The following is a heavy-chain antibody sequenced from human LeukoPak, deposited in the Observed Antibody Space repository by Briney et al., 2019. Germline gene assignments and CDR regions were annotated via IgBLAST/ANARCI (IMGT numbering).Heavy chain of an antibody. J-gene: IGHJ6*02. V-gene: IGHV4-30-4*01. CDR2: IYYSGST. CDR3: ARDSSVGYYYDSSGYFDV. Sequence: SETLSLTCTVSGGSISSGDYYWSWIRQPPGKGLEWIGYIYYSGSTYYNPSLKSRVTISVDTSKNQFSLKLSSATAADTAVYYCARDSSVGYYYDSSGYFDVWGQGTTVTVSS. CDR1: GGSISSGDYY. D-gene: IGHD3-22*01.